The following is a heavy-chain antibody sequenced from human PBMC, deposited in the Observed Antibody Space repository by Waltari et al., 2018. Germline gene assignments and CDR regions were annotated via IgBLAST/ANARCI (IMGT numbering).Heavy chain of an antibody. V-gene: IGHV3-49*03. D-gene: IGHD3-16*01. CDR1: GFTFGDYA. CDR3: TRRGPSEFDY. Sequence: EVQLVESGGGLEQPWGSLRLPCTGSGFTFGDYAMNWFRQAPGKGLEWVGFIRSKTYGGTTQYAASVKGRFTISRDDSKSIAYLQMNSLKTEDTAVYFCTRRGPSEFDYWGQGTLVTVSS. J-gene: IGHJ4*02. CDR2: IRSKTYGGTT.